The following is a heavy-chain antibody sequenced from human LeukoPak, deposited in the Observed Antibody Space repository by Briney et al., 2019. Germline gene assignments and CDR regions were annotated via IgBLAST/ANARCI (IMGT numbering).Heavy chain of an antibody. D-gene: IGHD6-19*01. CDR1: GGLISSSSYY. Sequence: KSSETLSLICTVSGGLISSSSYYWGWVRQPPEKGLEWIGSFYYTGNTYYHPSLKSRVTISVDTPKNQFSLNVSSVTAADTAVYYCARTAGVAVAGSRQYFDYWGQGALVTVSS. CDR3: ARTAGVAVAGSRQYFDY. J-gene: IGHJ4*02. CDR2: FYYTGNT. V-gene: IGHV4-39*01.